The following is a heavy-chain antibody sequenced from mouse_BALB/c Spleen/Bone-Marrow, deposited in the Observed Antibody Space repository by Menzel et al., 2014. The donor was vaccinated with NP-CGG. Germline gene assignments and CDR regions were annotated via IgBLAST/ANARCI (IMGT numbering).Heavy chain of an antibody. V-gene: IGHV5-9-4*01. CDR3: AREGLRRRAAMDY. J-gene: IGHJ4*01. Sequence: EVKLVESGEGLVKPGGSLKLSCAASGFTFSSFAMSWVRQSPEKRLEWVAEISSGGSYTYYPDTVTGRFTISRDNAKNTLYLEMSSLRSEDTAMYYCAREGLRRRAAMDYWGQGTSVTVSS. CDR2: ISSGGSYT. D-gene: IGHD2-4*01. CDR1: GFTFSSFA.